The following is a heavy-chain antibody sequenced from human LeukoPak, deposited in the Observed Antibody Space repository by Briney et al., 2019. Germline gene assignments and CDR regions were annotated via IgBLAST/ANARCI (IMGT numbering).Heavy chain of an antibody. J-gene: IGHJ4*02. CDR1: GHTFSSYA. Sequence: GGSLRLSCAASGHTFSSYAMTWVRQAPGKGLEWVSAISGIGGSAFYADFVKGRFTISRDNSKNTLYLQMNSLRAEDTAVYYCAKSSKAVMYYFDYWGQGTLVTVSS. V-gene: IGHV3-23*01. D-gene: IGHD3-16*01. CDR2: ISGIGGSA. CDR3: AKSSKAVMYYFDY.